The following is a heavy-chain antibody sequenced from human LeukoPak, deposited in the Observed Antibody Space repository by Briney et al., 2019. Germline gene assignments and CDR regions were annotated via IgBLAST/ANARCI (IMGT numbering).Heavy chain of an antibody. Sequence: GESLKISCKGSGYSFTSYWIGWVRQMPGKGLEWMGIIYPGDSDTRYSPSFQGQVTISADKSISTAYLQWSSLKASDTAMYYCARGGDIAAAGTAAFDIWGQGTIVTVSS. CDR2: IYPGDSDT. CDR3: ARGGDIAAAGTAAFDI. CDR1: GYSFTSYW. D-gene: IGHD6-13*01. J-gene: IGHJ3*02. V-gene: IGHV5-51*01.